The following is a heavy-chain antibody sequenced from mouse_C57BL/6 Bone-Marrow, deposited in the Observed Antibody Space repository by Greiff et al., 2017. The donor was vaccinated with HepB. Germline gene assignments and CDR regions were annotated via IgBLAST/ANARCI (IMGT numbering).Heavy chain of an antibody. CDR3: ARTVVALYYFDY. CDR1: GYTFIGYW. CDR2: IHPNSGST. V-gene: IGHV1-64*01. D-gene: IGHD1-1*01. Sequence: VQLQQSGAELVKPGASVKLSCKASGYTFIGYWMHWVKQRPGQGLEWIGMIHPNSGSTNYNEKFKSKATLTVDKSSSTAYMQLSSLTSEDSAVYYCARTVVALYYFDYWGQGTTLTVSS. J-gene: IGHJ2*01.